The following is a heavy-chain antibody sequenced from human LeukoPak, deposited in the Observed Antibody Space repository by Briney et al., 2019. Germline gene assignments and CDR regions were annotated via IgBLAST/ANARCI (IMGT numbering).Heavy chain of an antibody. CDR3: ATTRRDGYNFGDY. V-gene: IGHV3-23*01. D-gene: IGHD5-24*01. CDR2: ISGSGDSS. Sequence: PGGSLRLSCAASGFTFSSYAMSWVRQAPGKGLEWVSSISGSGDSSYYADSVKGRFTISRDNSKNTLYLQMNSLRAEDTAVYYCATTRRDGYNFGDYWGQGTLVTVSS. J-gene: IGHJ4*02. CDR1: GFTFSSYA.